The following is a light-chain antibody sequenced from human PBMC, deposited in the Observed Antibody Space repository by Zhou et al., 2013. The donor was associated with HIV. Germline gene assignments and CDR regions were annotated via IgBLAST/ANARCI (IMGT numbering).Light chain of an antibody. CDR1: SSDVGGYNY. J-gene: IGLJ1*01. CDR3: SSYTSSRYV. CDR2: DVS. V-gene: IGLV2-14*01. Sequence: QSAPTQPASVSGSPGQSITISCTGTSSDVGGYNYVSWYQQHPGKAPKLMIYDVSKRPSGVSNRFSGSKSGNTASLTISGLQAEDEADYYCSSYTSSRYVFGTGTKVTV.